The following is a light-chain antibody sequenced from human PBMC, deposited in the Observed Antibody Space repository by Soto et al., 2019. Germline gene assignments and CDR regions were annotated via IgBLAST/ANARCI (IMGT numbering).Light chain of an antibody. V-gene: IGKV1-39*01. CDR3: QQNYRATPWT. Sequence: IQLTQSPSSLSASVGDRVTITCRASQGISSYFAWYQHKPGKAPKLLINAASSLERGVPSRFSGGGSGTDFTLNISSLQPDDFATYYCQQNYRATPWTFGQGTKVEVK. CDR2: AAS. J-gene: IGKJ1*01. CDR1: QGISSY.